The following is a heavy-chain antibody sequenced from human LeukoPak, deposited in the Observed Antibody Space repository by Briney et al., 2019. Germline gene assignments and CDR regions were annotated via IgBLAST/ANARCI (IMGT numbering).Heavy chain of an antibody. D-gene: IGHD2-15*01. CDR3: ASRDCSGGSCYRFDL. J-gene: IGHJ4*02. CDR2: IRYDGSNK. CDR1: GFTFSSYG. Sequence: PGGSLRLSCAASGFTFSSYGMHWVRQAPGKGLEWVAFIRYDGSNKYYADSVKGRFTISRDNSKSTLFLQMNSLRVEDTAVYYCASRDCSGGSCYRFDLWGQGTLVTVSS. V-gene: IGHV3-30*02.